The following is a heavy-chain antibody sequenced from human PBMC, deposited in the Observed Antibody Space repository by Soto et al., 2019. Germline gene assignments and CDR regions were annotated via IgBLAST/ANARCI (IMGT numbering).Heavy chain of an antibody. Sequence: SQTLSLTCALSGDSVSSYSAAWDCIRQSPSGGLEWLGRTYYRSRFFSDYAESVKSRIIINPETSKNQFSLQLKSVTPEDTAVYYCVRDRYSSSGWFDPWGQGTPVTVSS. CDR2: TYYRSRFFS. J-gene: IGHJ5*02. V-gene: IGHV6-1*01. D-gene: IGHD3-10*01. CDR3: VRDRYSSSGWFDP. CDR1: GDSVSSYSAA.